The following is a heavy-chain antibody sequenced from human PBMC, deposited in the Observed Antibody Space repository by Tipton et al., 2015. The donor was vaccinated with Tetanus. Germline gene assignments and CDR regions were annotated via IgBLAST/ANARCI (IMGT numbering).Heavy chain of an antibody. V-gene: IGHV1-18*01. CDR2: NSGYNGNT. Sequence: QVQLVQSGAEVKKPGASVKVSCKASGYTFTNYGINWVRQAPGQGLEWMGWNSGYNGNTNYARKLQGRVTMTTDTSTNTAYMELRSLRSDDTAVYYCAGLVRQWLVPEDYWGQGTLVTVSS. J-gene: IGHJ4*02. CDR3: AGLVRQWLVPEDY. CDR1: GYTFTNYG. D-gene: IGHD6-19*01.